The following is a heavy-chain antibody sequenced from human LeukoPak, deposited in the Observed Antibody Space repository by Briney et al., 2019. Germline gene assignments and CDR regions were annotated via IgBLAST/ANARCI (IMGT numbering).Heavy chain of an antibody. J-gene: IGHJ4*02. V-gene: IGHV3-23*01. CDR2: ISGSGGST. CDR1: GFTFSSYS. CDR3: AQDHTTNNLGDDY. D-gene: IGHD3-16*01. Sequence: AGGSLRLSCAASGFTFSSYSMNWVRQAPGKGLEWVSSISGSGGSTYFADSVKGRFTFSRDNSQNTLFLQMNSLRAEDTAVYYCAQDHTTNNLGDDYWGQGTLVTVSS.